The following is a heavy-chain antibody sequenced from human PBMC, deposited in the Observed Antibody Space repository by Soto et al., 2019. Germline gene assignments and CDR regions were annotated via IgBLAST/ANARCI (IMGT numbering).Heavy chain of an antibody. J-gene: IGHJ6*02. CDR2: IKQNGSEK. D-gene: IGHD4-17*01. CDR3: ARWVGDRYYYSGIDV. V-gene: IGHV3-7*01. Sequence: TGGSLRLSCAVSGVTFSGYWRSWVRQAPGKGLEWVADIKQNGSEKYYVDSVNGPSTISRDTAKNSPYLKMNSLRAEATAAYYWARWVGDRYYYSGIDVWGQGTTVTVSS. CDR1: GVTFSGYW.